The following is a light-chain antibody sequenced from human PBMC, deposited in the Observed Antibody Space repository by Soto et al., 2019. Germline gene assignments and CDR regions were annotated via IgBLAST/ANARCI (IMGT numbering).Light chain of an antibody. J-gene: IGKJ5*01. CDR1: QSISIW. Sequence: DIQMTHSPSTLSASVVYIVTITFRASQSISIWLASYQQKPGKAPKLLIYGVSSLQSGVPSRFSGSGSGTDFTLSISSLQPEDFASYYCQKSYSTPRNFGQGTRLEIK. CDR3: QKSYSTPRN. CDR2: GVS. V-gene: IGKV1-39*01.